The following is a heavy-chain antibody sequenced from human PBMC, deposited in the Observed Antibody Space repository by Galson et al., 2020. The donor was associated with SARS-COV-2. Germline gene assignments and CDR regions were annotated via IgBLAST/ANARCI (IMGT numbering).Heavy chain of an antibody. J-gene: IGHJ6*02. CDR1: GFTFSSYA. Sequence: GGSLRLSCAASGFTFSSYAMSWVRQAPGKGLEWVSAISGSGGSTYYADSVKGRFTISRDNSKNTLYLQMNSLRAEDTAVYYCAKADSSGYCSVYYYYGMDVWGQGTTVTVSS. D-gene: IGHD3-22*01. CDR2: ISGSGGST. CDR3: AKADSSGYCSVYYYYGMDV. V-gene: IGHV3-23*01.